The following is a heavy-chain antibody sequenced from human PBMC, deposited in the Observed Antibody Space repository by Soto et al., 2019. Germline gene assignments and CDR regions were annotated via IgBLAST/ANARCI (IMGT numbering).Heavy chain of an antibody. V-gene: IGHV2-5*02. CDR3: ERALGSWGAYYFDY. CDR1: GFSLNTYGVG. D-gene: IGHD3-16*01. J-gene: IGHJ4*02. Sequence: QITLKESGPTLVKPTQTLTLTCTFSGFSLNTYGVGVGWIRQPPGKALEWLALIYWDDDKRYSPSLKSRLTITKDTSKNQVVLTMNHMDPVDTVTYYCERALGSWGAYYFDYWGQGTLVTVSS. CDR2: IYWDDDK.